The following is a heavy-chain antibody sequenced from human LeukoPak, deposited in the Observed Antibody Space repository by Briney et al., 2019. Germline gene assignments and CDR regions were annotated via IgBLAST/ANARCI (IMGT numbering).Heavy chain of an antibody. V-gene: IGHV3-43*01. CDR1: GFTFVDYT. CDR2: ITWDGGST. Sequence: GGSLRLSCAASGFTFVDYTMHWVRQAPGKGLEWVSLITWDGGSTYYADSVKGRFTISRDNSKNSLYLQMNSLRTEDTALYYCATSNYYDSSGYYRDYWGQGTLVTVSS. J-gene: IGHJ4*02. CDR3: ATSNYYDSSGYYRDY. D-gene: IGHD3-22*01.